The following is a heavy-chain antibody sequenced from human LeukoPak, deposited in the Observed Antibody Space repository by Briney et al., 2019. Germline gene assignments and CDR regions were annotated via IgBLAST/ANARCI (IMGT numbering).Heavy chain of an antibody. V-gene: IGHV4-31*03. CDR1: GGSISSSDYY. Sequence: SQTLSLTCTVSGGSISSSDYYWSWIRQHPGKGPEWIGHISYSGSTYYNPSLKSRIIISVDTSKNYFSLKLSSVTAADTAVYYCARLTTTVSAWFDPWGQGTVVTVSS. J-gene: IGHJ5*02. CDR2: ISYSGST. D-gene: IGHD4/OR15-4a*01. CDR3: ARLTTTVSAWFDP.